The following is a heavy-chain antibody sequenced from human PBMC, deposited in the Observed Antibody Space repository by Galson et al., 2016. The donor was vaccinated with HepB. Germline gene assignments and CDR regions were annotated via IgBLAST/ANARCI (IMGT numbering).Heavy chain of an antibody. CDR1: GYTFTTSA. CDR3: ARGHIVATVDYYYYGLDV. CDR2: ISAANGDT. Sequence: SVTVSCTASGYTFTTSAMYWVRQAPGQRLEWMGWISAANGDTKYSQKLQGRGTITWDTSANTAYMELSSLRSEDTAVYYCARGHIVATVDYYYYGLDVWGQGTTVTVS. V-gene: IGHV1-3*01. D-gene: IGHD5-12*01. J-gene: IGHJ6*02.